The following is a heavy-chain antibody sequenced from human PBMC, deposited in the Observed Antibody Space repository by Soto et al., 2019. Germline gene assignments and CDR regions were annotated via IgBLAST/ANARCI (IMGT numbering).Heavy chain of an antibody. CDR3: ARGAVMPDS. CDR1: GFTFDSFA. D-gene: IGHD3-16*01. V-gene: IGHV3-23*01. J-gene: IGHJ4*02. Sequence: EVQLLESGGGLEQPGGSLRLSCAASGFTFDSFAMTWVRQAPGKGLEWVSAISASGGSTFYADSVKGRFTISSDSSKNTPYLQMNSLRAEDTAVYYCARGAVMPDSWGQGTLVTVSS. CDR2: ISASGGST.